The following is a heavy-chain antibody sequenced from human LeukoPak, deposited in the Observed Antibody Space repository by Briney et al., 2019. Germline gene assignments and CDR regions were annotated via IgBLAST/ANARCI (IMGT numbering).Heavy chain of an antibody. D-gene: IGHD3-3*01. CDR3: ARVSWSGRLIGYYFDY. J-gene: IGHJ4*02. Sequence: GGSLRLSCAAYGFTFSNAWMNWVRQAPGKGLEWVAAIWYDGSNKYYADSVKGRFTISRDNSKNTLYLQMNSLRAEDTAVYYCARVSWSGRLIGYYFDYWGQGTLVTLSS. CDR2: IWYDGSNK. V-gene: IGHV3-33*08. CDR1: GFTFSNAW.